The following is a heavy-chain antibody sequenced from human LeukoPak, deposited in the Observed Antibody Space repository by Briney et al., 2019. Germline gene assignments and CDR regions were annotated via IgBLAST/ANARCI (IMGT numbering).Heavy chain of an antibody. Sequence: SETLSLTCTVSGGSISSGIHYWSWIRQPAGKGLEWIGLVFASGSTNYNPSLKSRVTISVDTSKNQFSLKLSSVTAADTAVYYCARLEKHGTSSSNPSGVIDIWGQGTMVTVSS. J-gene: IGHJ3*02. CDR3: ARLEKHGTSSSNPSGVIDI. CDR1: GGSISSGIHY. D-gene: IGHD6-6*01. CDR2: VFASGST. V-gene: IGHV4-61*02.